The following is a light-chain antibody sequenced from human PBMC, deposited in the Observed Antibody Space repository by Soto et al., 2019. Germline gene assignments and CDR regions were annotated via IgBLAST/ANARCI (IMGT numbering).Light chain of an antibody. CDR2: AAS. V-gene: IGKV1-8*01. CDR3: QQYHSYPHT. J-gene: IGKJ1*01. CDR1: QGISSY. Sequence: AIRMTQSPSSFSASTGDRVTITCRASQGISSYLAWYQQKPGKAPKLLIYAASTLQSEVPSRFSGSGSGTDFTLTISCLQSEDFATYYCQQYHSYPHTFGQGTKVEIK.